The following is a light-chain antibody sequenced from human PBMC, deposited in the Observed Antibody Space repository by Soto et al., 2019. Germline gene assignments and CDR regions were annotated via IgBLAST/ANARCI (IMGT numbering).Light chain of an antibody. V-gene: IGLV1-40*01. CDR3: QSYDSSLTTIV. CDR1: SSNIGAEYD. Sequence: QSVLTQPPSGCGAPGQRVAISCTGSSSNIGAEYDVHWYQQLPGTAPKRLIYGDNNRPSGVPDRFSGSTSGTSASLAITGLQPEDEADYYCQSYDSSLTTIVFGTGTKVTVL. J-gene: IGLJ1*01. CDR2: GDN.